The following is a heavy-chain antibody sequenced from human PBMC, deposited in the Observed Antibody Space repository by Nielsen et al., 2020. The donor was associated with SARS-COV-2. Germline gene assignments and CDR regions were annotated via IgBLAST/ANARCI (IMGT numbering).Heavy chain of an antibody. J-gene: IGHJ6*03. V-gene: IGHV4-34*01. CDR1: GGSFSGYY. CDR3: TRGVVVPAASMDV. Sequence: GSLRLSCAVYGGSFSGYYWSWIRQPPGKGLEWIGEINHSGSTNYNPSLKSRVTISVDTSKNQFSLKLSSVTAADTAVYYCTRGVVVPAASMDVWGKGTTVTVSS. D-gene: IGHD2-2*01. CDR2: INHSGST.